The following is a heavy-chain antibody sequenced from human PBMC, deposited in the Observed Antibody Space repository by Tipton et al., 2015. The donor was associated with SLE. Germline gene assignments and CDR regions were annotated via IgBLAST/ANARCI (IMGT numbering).Heavy chain of an antibody. CDR3: ARSDYYDSSGTDAFDI. CDR1: GGSISSYY. J-gene: IGHJ3*02. CDR2: IYYSGST. V-gene: IGHV4-59*08. Sequence: LRLSCTVSGGSISSYYWSWIRQPPGKGLEWIGYIYYSGSTNYNPSLKSRVTISVDTSKNQFSLKLSSVTAADTAVYYCARSDYYDSSGTDAFDIWGQGTMVTVSS. D-gene: IGHD3-22*01.